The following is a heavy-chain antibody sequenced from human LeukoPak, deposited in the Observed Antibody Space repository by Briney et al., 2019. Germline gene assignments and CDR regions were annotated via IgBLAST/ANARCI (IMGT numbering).Heavy chain of an antibody. Sequence: VSVKVSCKASGYTFTGYYMHWVRQAPGQGLEWMGWINPNSGGTNYAQKFQGRVTMTRDTSISTAYMELSRLRSDDTAVYYCARDRSPAPGRSYGRGHFDYWGQGTLVTVSS. CDR1: GYTFTGYY. CDR2: INPNSGGT. D-gene: IGHD5-18*01. J-gene: IGHJ4*02. V-gene: IGHV1-2*02. CDR3: ARDRSPAPGRSYGRGHFDY.